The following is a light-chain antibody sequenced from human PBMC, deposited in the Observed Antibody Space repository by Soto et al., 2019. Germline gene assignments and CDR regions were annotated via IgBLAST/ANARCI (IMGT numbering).Light chain of an antibody. CDR3: QQYNNWLRT. CDR2: DAS. J-gene: IGKJ1*01. V-gene: IGKV3-15*01. Sequence: EIVLTKSPAPLSVSPGERGPLSGRASQRICPKLAWTQPKPGPAPRLLISDASSRPTGMPARFSGSGSGTEVTLAISSLQSDDFAVYYCQQYNNWLRTFGQGTKVEI. CDR1: QRICPK.